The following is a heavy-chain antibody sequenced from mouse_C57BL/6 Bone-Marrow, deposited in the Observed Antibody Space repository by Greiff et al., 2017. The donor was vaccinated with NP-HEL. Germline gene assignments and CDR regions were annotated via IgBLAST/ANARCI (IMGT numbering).Heavy chain of an antibody. V-gene: IGHV1-63*01. Sequence: VQLQQSGAELVRPGTSVKMSCKASGYTFTNYWIGWAKQRPGHGLEWIGDIYPGGGYTYYNEKFKGKATLTADKSSSTAYMQFSSLTSEDSAIYYCAAGDYYGSFDYWGQGTTLTVSS. CDR3: AAGDYYGSFDY. J-gene: IGHJ2*01. D-gene: IGHD1-1*01. CDR1: GYTFTNYW. CDR2: IYPGGGYT.